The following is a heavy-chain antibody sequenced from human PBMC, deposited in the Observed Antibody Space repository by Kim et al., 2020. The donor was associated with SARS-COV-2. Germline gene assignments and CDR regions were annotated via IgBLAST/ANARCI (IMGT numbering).Heavy chain of an antibody. CDR3: ARRGREYYMDV. J-gene: IGHJ6*03. CDR1: GFTFSSFG. CDR2: IRNSGDNT. D-gene: IGHD3-16*01. V-gene: IGHV3-23*01. Sequence: GGSLRLSCAPSGFTFSSFGMSWVRQAPGKGLEWVSAIRNSGDNTYHAYPVKGRFTTSRDNSKNTLYLQMNSLRAEGTATYYCARRGREYYMDVWGKGTTVTVSS.